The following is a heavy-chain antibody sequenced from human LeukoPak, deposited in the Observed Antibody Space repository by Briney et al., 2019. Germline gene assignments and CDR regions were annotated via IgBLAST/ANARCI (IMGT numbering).Heavy chain of an antibody. Sequence: PGGSLRLSCAASGFTFSSYSMNWVRQAPGKGLEWVSYISSSSSTIYYADSVKGRFTISRDNAKNSLYLQMNSLRDEDTAVYYCARVWGSYRYTRGFDYWGQGTLVTVSS. D-gene: IGHD3-16*02. V-gene: IGHV3-48*02. CDR2: ISSSSSTI. J-gene: IGHJ4*02. CDR3: ARVWGSYRYTRGFDY. CDR1: GFTFSSYS.